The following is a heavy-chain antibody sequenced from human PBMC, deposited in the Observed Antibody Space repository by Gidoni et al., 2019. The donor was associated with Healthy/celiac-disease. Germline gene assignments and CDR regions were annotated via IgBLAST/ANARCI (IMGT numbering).Heavy chain of an antibody. CDR3: ARDMGIAAAGFDY. D-gene: IGHD6-13*01. J-gene: IGHJ4*02. V-gene: IGHV1-3*01. CDR1: GYTFTSYA. CDR2: INAGNGNT. Sequence: QVQLVQSGAEVKKPGASVKVSCKASGYTFTSYAMHWVRQAPGQRLEWMGWINAGNGNTKYSQKFQGRVTITRDTSASTAYMELSSLRSEDTAVYYCARDMGIAAAGFDYWGQGTLVTVSS.